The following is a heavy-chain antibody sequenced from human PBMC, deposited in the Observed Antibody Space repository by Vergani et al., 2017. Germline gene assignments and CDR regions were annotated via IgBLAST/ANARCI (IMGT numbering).Heavy chain of an antibody. J-gene: IGHJ4*02. CDR3: ARILVPASDLYYIDF. D-gene: IGHD1-26*01. CDR1: GYTFTSYY. V-gene: IGHV1-46*01. CDR2: INPSGGST. Sequence: QVQLVQSGAEVKKPGASVKVSCKASGYTFTSYYMHWVRQAPGQGLEWMGIINPSGGSTTYAQKFQGRVTMTRDTSTSTVYMELSSLRSEDTAIYYCARILVPASDLYYIDFWGPGTRVTVSS.